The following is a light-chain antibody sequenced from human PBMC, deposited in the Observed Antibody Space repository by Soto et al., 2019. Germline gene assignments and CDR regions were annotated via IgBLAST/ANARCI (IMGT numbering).Light chain of an antibody. V-gene: IGLV1-40*01. CDR2: KNN. Sequence: QSVLTQPPSVSGAPGQRVTISCTGDSSNIGAGYDVHWYQQVPGTAPKLLIYKNNNRPSGVPDRFSGSTSGTSASLAITGLQAEDEADYYCQSYDSSLSEYVFGSGTKVTVL. CDR1: SSNIGAGYD. CDR3: QSYDSSLSEYV. J-gene: IGLJ1*01.